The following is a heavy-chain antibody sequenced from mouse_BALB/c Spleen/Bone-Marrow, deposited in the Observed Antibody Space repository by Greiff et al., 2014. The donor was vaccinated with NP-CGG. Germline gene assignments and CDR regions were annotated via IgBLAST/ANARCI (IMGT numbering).Heavy chain of an antibody. Sequence: DVQLQESGGGLVQPGGSLKLSCAASGFDFSRYWMSWVRQAPGKGLEWIGEIDPDSSTINYTPSLKDKFIISRDNAKNTLYLQMSKVRSEDTALYYCASLHYYGFFAYWGQGTLVTVSA. D-gene: IGHD1-2*01. CDR1: GFDFSRYW. CDR2: IDPDSSTI. CDR3: ASLHYYGFFAY. V-gene: IGHV4-1*02. J-gene: IGHJ3*01.